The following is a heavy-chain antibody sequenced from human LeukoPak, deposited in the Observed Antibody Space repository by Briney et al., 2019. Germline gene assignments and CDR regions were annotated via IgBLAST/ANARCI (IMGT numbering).Heavy chain of an antibody. Sequence: ASVKVSCKASGYTFTGYYMHWVRQTPGQGLESMGWINPNSGGTNYAQKFQGRVTMTRDTSISTAYMELSRLRSDDTAVYYCASADTAMVVIDYWGQGTLVTVSS. J-gene: IGHJ4*02. D-gene: IGHD5-18*01. V-gene: IGHV1-2*02. CDR3: ASADTAMVVIDY. CDR1: GYTFTGYY. CDR2: INPNSGGT.